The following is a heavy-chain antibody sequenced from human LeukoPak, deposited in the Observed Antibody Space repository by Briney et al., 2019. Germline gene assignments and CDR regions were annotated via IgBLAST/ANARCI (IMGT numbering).Heavy chain of an antibody. J-gene: IGHJ5*02. CDR2: FDPEDGET. V-gene: IGHV1-24*01. CDR3: ATAGATANYVSWFDP. D-gene: IGHD4/OR15-4a*01. CDR1: GYTLTELS. Sequence: GASVKVSCKVSGYTLTELSMHWVRQAPGKGLEWMGGFDPEDGETIYAQKFQGRVTMTEDTSTDTAYMELSSLRSEDTAVYYCATAGATANYVSWFDPWGQGTLVTVSS.